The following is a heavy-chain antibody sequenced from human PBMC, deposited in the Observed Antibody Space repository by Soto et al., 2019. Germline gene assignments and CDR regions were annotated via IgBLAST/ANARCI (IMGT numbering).Heavy chain of an antibody. CDR2: MNPNSGNT. J-gene: IGHJ5*02. D-gene: IGHD6-13*01. V-gene: IGHV1-8*01. CDR3: VRKWYSITYNNGFDP. CDR1: GYTFTSYD. Sequence: QVQLVQSGAEVKKPGASVKVSCKASGYTFTSYDINWVRQATGQGLEWMGWMNPNSGNTGYVQKFQGRVSMTRNTSISTAYMELSSLRSEDTAVYYCVRKWYSITYNNGFDPWGQGTLVTVSS.